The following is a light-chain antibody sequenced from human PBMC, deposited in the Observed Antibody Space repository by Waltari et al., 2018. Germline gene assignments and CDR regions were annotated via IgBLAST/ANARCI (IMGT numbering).Light chain of an antibody. CDR2: GAS. CDR3: QQYGSSPRT. V-gene: IGKV3-20*01. J-gene: IGKJ1*01. Sequence: EIVLTPSPGTLSLSPGERATLSCRASQSVSSNYLAWYPQKPGQAPRLLIYGASSRTTGIPDRFSGSGSGTDFTLTISRLEPEDFAVYYCQQYGSSPRTFGQGTKVEIK. CDR1: QSVSSNY.